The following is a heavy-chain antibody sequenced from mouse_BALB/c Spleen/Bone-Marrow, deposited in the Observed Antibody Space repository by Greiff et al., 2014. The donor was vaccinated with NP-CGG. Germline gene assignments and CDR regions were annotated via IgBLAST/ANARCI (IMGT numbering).Heavy chain of an antibody. CDR3: ISGGGDSYIWFAY. J-gene: IGHJ3*01. CDR1: GFNIQDTY. Sequence: VQLQQSGADLVKPGASVKLSCTASGFNIQDTYLHWVKQRPEQGLEWIGRIDPANTYTQYDPKFQDKATISADTSSNTAYLQLSSXXXXDTAVYYCISGGGDSYIWFAYWGHGTLVTVSA. D-gene: IGHD1-3*01. CDR2: IDPANTYT. V-gene: IGHV14-3*02.